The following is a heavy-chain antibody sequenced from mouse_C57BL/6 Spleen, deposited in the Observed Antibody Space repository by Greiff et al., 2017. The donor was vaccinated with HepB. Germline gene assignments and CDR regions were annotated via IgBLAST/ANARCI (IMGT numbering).Heavy chain of an antibody. J-gene: IGHJ2*01. CDR1: GYTFTSYT. D-gene: IGHD2-14*01. CDR2: INPSSGYT. Sequence: QVQLQQSGAELARPGASVKMSCKASGYTFTSYTMHWVKQRPGQGLEWIGYINPSSGYTKYNQKFKDKATLTTDKSSSTPYMQLSSLTSEDSAVYYCARGGTALDYWGQGTPLTVSS. V-gene: IGHV1-4*01. CDR3: ARGGTALDY.